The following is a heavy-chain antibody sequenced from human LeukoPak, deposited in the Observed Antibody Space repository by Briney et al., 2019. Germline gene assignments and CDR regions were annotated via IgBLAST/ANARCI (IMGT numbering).Heavy chain of an antibody. CDR1: GFTFSSYS. D-gene: IGHD3-16*02. CDR3: ARENDVIMITFGGVIDSYYYYGMDV. J-gene: IGHJ6*02. V-gene: IGHV3-21*01. CDR2: ISSSSSYI. Sequence: GGSLRLSCAASGFTFSSYSMNWVRQAPGKGLEWVSSISSSSSYIYCADSVKGRFTISRDNAKNSLYLQMNSLRAEDTAVYYWARENDVIMITFGGVIDSYYYYGMDVWGQGTTVTVSS.